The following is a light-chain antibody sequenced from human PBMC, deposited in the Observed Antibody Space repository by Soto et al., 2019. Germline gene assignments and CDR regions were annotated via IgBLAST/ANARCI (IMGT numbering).Light chain of an antibody. Sequence: DIVMTQSPATLSLSAGDRATLSCRASQSVSSNLAWYQQKPGQAPRILIYSVSSRATGIPDRLSGSGSGTDLNLTISRLQSEDFAVYYCQQYSKWPLTCGGGTKVDIK. CDR1: QSVSSN. CDR3: QQYSKWPLT. J-gene: IGKJ4*01. CDR2: SVS. V-gene: IGKV3D-15*01.